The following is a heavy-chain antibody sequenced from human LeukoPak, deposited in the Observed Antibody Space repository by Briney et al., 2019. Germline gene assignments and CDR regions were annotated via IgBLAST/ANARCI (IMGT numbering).Heavy chain of an antibody. J-gene: IGHJ4*02. CDR2: MNPNSGNT. Sequence: ASVKVSCKASGYTFTSYDINWVRQATGQGLEWMGWMNPNSGNTGYAQKFQGRVTITADESTSTAYMELSSLRSEDTAVYYCARRGRAARWELDYWGQGTLVTVSS. CDR3: ARRGRAARWELDY. D-gene: IGHD1-26*01. V-gene: IGHV1-8*01. CDR1: GYTFTSYD.